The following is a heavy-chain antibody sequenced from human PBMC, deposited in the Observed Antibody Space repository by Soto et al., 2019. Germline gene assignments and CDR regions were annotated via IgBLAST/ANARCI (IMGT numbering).Heavy chain of an antibody. CDR3: ARGDTPIVRKGVDV. D-gene: IGHD3-10*01. V-gene: IGHV5-10-1*03. CDR1: GYTFTSYY. Sequence: EVKLVQSGAEVKKPGESLRISCEGSGYTFTSYYITWARQLPGKGLEWMGRIDPSDSYTTYNPSFQGHVTISADKSIRTAYLQWSSLEASDSAMYYCARGDTPIVRKGVDVWGQGTPVTVSS. J-gene: IGHJ6*02. CDR2: IDPSDSYT.